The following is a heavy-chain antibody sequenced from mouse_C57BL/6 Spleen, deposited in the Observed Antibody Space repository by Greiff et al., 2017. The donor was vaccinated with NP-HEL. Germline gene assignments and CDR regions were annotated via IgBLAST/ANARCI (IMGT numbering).Heavy chain of an antibody. J-gene: IGHJ2*01. CDR1: GYTFTDYE. CDR2: IDPETGGT. V-gene: IGHV1-15*01. CDR3: TRWDYGNYDY. Sequence: VQLVESGAELVRPGASVTLSCKASGYTFTDYEMHWVKQTPVHGLEWIGAIDPETGGTAYNQKFKGKAILTADNSSSTAYMELRSLTSEDSAVYYCTRWDYGNYDYWGQGTTLTVSS. D-gene: IGHD2-1*01.